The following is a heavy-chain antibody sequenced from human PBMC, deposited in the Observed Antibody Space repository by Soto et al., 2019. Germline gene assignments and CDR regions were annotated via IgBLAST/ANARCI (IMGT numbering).Heavy chain of an antibody. CDR1: GYIFIKYA. V-gene: IGHV1-3*05. J-gene: IGHJ5*02. CDR2: INAGKGDT. Sequence: QVHLVQSGAEEKKPGASVKVSCKASGYIFIKYAIHWVRQDPGQSLERMGWINAGKGDTIYSQKFQDRLTINRDTSASTAYMELGRLLPEDMAVYYCARSPRNRGVIGAFDPWGQGTLVTVSS. CDR3: ARSPRNRGVIGAFDP. D-gene: IGHD3-10*01.